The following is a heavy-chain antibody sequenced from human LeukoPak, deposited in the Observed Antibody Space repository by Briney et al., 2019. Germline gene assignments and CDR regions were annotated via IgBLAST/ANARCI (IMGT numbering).Heavy chain of an antibody. Sequence: PGGSLRLSCAASGFTFSSYWMSWVRQAPGKGLEWVANIKQDGSEKYYVDSVKGRFTISRDNAKNSLYLQMNSLRAEDTAVYYCARDAVATVSAFDIWGQGTMVTVSS. D-gene: IGHD5-12*01. V-gene: IGHV3-7*03. CDR1: GFTFSSYW. CDR2: IKQDGSEK. CDR3: ARDAVATVSAFDI. J-gene: IGHJ3*02.